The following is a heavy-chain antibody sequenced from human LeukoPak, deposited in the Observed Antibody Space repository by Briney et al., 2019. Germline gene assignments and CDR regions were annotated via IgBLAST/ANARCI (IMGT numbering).Heavy chain of an antibody. V-gene: IGHV4-34*01. J-gene: IGHJ6*02. CDR2: INHSGST. Sequence: SETLSLTCAVYGGSFSGYYWSWIRQPPGKGLEWIGEINHSGSTNYNPSLKSRVTISVDTSKNQFSLKLSSVTAADTAVYYCARDSIAVAGTLWYYYGMDVWGQGTTVTVSS. CDR3: ARDSIAVAGTLWYYYGMDV. CDR1: GGSFSGYY. D-gene: IGHD6-19*01.